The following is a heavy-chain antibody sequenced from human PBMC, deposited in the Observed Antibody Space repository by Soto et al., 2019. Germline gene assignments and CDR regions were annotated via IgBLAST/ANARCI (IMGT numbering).Heavy chain of an antibody. CDR3: ARHRDARSRTHNGFDP. Sequence: GESLTICCKGSGYSFTSYWISWVRQMPGEGLEWMGRIDPSDSYTNYSPSFQGHVTISADKSISTAYLQWSSLKASDTAMYYCARHRDARSRTHNGFDPWGQGTPVTVSS. D-gene: IGHD6-13*01. V-gene: IGHV5-10-1*01. J-gene: IGHJ5*02. CDR2: IDPSDSYT. CDR1: GYSFTSYW.